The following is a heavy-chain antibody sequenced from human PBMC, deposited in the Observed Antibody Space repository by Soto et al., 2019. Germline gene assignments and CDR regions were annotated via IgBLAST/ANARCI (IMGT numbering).Heavy chain of an antibody. J-gene: IGHJ4*02. CDR3: ARHGNGDDY. CDR2: INAGNGNT. V-gene: IGHV1-3*01. D-gene: IGHD2-8*01. Sequence: ASVKVSCKASGYTFTSYAMHWVRQAPGQRLEWMGWINAGNGNTKYSQKFQGRVTMTTDTSTNTAYMELRSLRSDDTAVYYCARHGNGDDYWGQGTLVTVSS. CDR1: GYTFTSYA.